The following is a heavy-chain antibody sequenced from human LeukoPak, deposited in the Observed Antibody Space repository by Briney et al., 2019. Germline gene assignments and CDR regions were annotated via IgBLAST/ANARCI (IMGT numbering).Heavy chain of an antibody. Sequence: PGGSLRLSCAASGFTLSSYSMNWVRQAPGKGLEWVSSISSSSSYIYYADSVKGRFTISRDNAKNSLYLQMNSLRAEDTAVYYCARGGIVVVPAAEFDYWGQGTLVTVSS. CDR2: ISSSSSYI. V-gene: IGHV3-21*01. J-gene: IGHJ4*02. CDR3: ARGGIVVVPAAEFDY. CDR1: GFTLSSYS. D-gene: IGHD2-2*01.